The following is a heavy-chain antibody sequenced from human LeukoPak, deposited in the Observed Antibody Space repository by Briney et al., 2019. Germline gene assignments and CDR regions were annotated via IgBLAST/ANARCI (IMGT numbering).Heavy chain of an antibody. CDR2: ISGSGGST. CDR1: GFTFSSYA. CDR3: ATNDRLYSNRLEYYFDY. V-gene: IGHV3-23*01. Sequence: GGSLTLSCAASGFTFSSYAMSWVRQAPGKGLEWVSAISGSGGSTYYADSVKGRFTISRDNSKNTLYLQMNSLRAEDTAVYYCATNDRLYSNRLEYYFDYWGQGTLVTVSS. D-gene: IGHD3-3*01. J-gene: IGHJ4*02.